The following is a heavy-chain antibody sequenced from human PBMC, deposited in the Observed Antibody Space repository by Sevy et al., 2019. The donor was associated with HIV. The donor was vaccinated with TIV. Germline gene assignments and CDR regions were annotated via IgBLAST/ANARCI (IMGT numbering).Heavy chain of an antibody. V-gene: IGHV3-30-3*01. CDR3: ARDQHDYAGNLRTGCFDP. CDR1: GFTFSSYA. D-gene: IGHD4-17*01. J-gene: IGHJ5*02. Sequence: GGSLRLSCAASGFTFSSYAMHWVHQAPGKGLEWVAVISYDGSNKYYADSVKGRFTISRDNSKNTLYLQVKSLRTEDTAVYYCARDQHDYAGNLRTGCFDPWGQGTLVTVSS. CDR2: ISYDGSNK.